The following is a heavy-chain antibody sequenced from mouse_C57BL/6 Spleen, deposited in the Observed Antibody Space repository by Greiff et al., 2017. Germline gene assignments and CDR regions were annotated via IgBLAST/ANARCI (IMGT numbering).Heavy chain of an antibody. CDR2: INPKNGGT. Sequence: VQLQQSGPELVKPGASVKIPCKASGYTFTDYNMDWVKQSHGKSLEWIGAINPKNGGTIYTQKFKGKATWTVDKSSSTAYMELRSLTSEDTAVYYCARIYYGNFFDYWGQGTTLTVSS. CDR3: ARIYYGNFFDY. CDR1: GYTFTDYN. D-gene: IGHD2-1*01. V-gene: IGHV1-18*01. J-gene: IGHJ2*01.